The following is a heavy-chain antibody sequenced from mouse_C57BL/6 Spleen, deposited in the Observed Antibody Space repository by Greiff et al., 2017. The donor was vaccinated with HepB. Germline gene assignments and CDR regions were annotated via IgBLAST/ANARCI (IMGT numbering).Heavy chain of an antibody. CDR1: GYSITSGYY. Sequence: EVKLQESGPGLVKPSQSLSLTCSVTGYSITSGYYWNWIRQFPGNKLEWMGYISYDGSNNYNPSLKNRISITRDTSKNQFFLKLNSVTNEDTAKYYCARFFDYWGQGTTLTVSS. J-gene: IGHJ2*01. CDR3: ARFFDY. V-gene: IGHV3-6*01. CDR2: ISYDGSN.